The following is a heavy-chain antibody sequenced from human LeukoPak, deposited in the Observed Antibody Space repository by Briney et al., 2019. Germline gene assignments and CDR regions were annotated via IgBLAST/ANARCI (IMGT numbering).Heavy chain of an antibody. Sequence: PGGSLRLSCAASGFTFSNYGMNWVRQAPGKGLEWVSYISGSGSSIYYADSLKGRFIVSRDNAKNSLFLQMNSLRPEDTAVYYCARSRGFSYSLFDYWGQGTLVTVSS. V-gene: IGHV3-48*01. CDR3: ARSRGFSYSLFDY. J-gene: IGHJ4*02. CDR1: GFTFSNYG. CDR2: ISGSGSSI. D-gene: IGHD5-18*01.